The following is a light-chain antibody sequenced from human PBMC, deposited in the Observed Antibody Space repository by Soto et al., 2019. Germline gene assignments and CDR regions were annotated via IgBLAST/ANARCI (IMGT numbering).Light chain of an antibody. CDR3: QSYDSANRGV. CDR1: SGSVASNY. V-gene: IGLV6-57*02. J-gene: IGLJ3*02. CDR2: EDN. Sequence: FMLSQPQSVSESPGKTVTISCTGSSGSVASNYVQWYQQRPGSVPSTVIYEDNRRPSGVPERFSGSVDSSSNSASLTISGLRPEDEADYYCQSYDSANRGVFGGGTQLTVL.